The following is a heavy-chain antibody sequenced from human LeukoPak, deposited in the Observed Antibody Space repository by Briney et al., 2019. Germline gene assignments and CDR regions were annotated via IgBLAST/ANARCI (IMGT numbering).Heavy chain of an antibody. CDR2: INTNTGNP. V-gene: IGHV7-4-1*02. J-gene: IGHJ6*02. D-gene: IGHD3-10*01. CDR1: GYTFTSYA. CDR3: ARDGSMYYGSGSPYYYYGMDV. Sequence: ASVKVSCKASGYTFTSYAMNWVRQAPGQGLEWMGWINTNTGNPTYAQGFTGRFVFSLDTSVSTAYLQISSLKAEDTAVYYCARDGSMYYGSGSPYYYYGMDVWGQGTAVTVSS.